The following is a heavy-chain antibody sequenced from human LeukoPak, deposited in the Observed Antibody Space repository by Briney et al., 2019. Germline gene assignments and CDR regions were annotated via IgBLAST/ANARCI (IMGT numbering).Heavy chain of an antibody. CDR3: ARETEPPGGNY. Sequence: SETLSLTCAVYGGSFSDYYWSWIRQPPGKGLEWIGEINHSRSTNYNPSLKSRVTISVDRSKNQFSLKLSSVTAADTAVYYCARETEPPGGNYWGQGTLVTVSS. CDR2: INHSRST. CDR1: GGSFSDYY. V-gene: IGHV4-34*01. J-gene: IGHJ4*02. D-gene: IGHD2-21*02.